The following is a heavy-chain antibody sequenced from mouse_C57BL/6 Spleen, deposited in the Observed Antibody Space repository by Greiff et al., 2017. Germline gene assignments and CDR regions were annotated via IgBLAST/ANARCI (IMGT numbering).Heavy chain of an antibody. CDR2: IWSGGST. J-gene: IGHJ3*01. CDR3: ARLYGNYVG. Sequence: QVQLKESGPGLVQPSQSLSITCTASGFSLTSYGVHWVRQSPGKGLEWLGVIWSGGSTDYNAAFISRLSISKDNSKSQVFFKMNSLQADDTAIYYCARLYGNYVGWGQGTLVTVSA. CDR1: GFSLTSYG. V-gene: IGHV2-2*01. D-gene: IGHD2-1*01.